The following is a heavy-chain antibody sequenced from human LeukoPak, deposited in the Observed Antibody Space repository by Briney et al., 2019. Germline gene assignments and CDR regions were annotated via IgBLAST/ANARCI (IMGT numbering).Heavy chain of an antibody. V-gene: IGHV4-4*07. CDR1: GGSLTTSLSRYF. D-gene: IGHD2-8*01. Sequence: SETLSLTCSVSGGSLTTSLSRYFGAWIRQPAGKGLEWIGRVHHSGNSNYNPSLESRVTMSVDTSKNQFALNLKSVTAADTAVYYCATDNGAFGLWGRGTLVAVSS. J-gene: IGHJ2*01. CDR3: ATDNGAFGL. CDR2: VHHSGNS.